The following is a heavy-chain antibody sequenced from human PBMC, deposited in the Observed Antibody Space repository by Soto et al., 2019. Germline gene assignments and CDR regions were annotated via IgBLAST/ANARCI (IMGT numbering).Heavy chain of an antibody. CDR2: IYYSGST. CDR3: ARIPLNYDFWSGPYFHYYYYGMDV. V-gene: IGHV4-61*01. D-gene: IGHD3-3*01. Sequence: SETLSLTCTVSGGSVSSGSYYWSWIRQPPGKGLEWIGYIYYSGSTNYNPSLKSRVTISVDTSKNQFSLKLSSVTAADTAVYYCARIPLNYDFWSGPYFHYYYYGMDVWGQGTTVTVSS. J-gene: IGHJ6*02. CDR1: GGSVSSGSYY.